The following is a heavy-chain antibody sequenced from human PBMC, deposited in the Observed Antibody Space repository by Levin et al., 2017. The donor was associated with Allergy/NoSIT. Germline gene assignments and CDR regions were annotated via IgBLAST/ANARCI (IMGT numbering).Heavy chain of an antibody. Sequence: GGSLRLSCVASGFSVTAFSMAWVRQAPGKGLDWVSSMSTSGTYIYYADALQGRFTISRDNCKNALFLQMDSLTPEDTAVYYCARRKKYESFDSYAMDVWGRGSAVTVSS. V-gene: IGHV3-21*06. CDR3: ARRKKYESFDSYAMDV. J-gene: IGHJ6*02. D-gene: IGHD2/OR15-2a*01. CDR1: GFSVTAFS. CDR2: MSTSGTYI.